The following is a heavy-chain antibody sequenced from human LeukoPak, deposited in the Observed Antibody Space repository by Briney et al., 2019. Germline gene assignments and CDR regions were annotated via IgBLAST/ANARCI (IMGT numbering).Heavy chain of an antibody. CDR3: AKPLGGSYLFDR. CDR1: GFTFSSYA. V-gene: IGHV3-23*05. CDR2: IEVGGAIT. Sequence: PGGSLRLSCAASGFTFSSYAMTWVRRAPGKGLGWVSTIEVGGAITHYAASVKGRFTISRDTSRKILYLQMDSLRPEDTAVYYCAKPLGGSYLFDRWGQGTLVTVSS. J-gene: IGHJ5*02. D-gene: IGHD1-26*01.